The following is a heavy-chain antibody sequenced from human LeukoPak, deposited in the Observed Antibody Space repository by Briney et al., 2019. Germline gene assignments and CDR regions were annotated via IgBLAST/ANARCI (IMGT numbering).Heavy chain of an antibody. V-gene: IGHV3-23*01. J-gene: IGHJ4*02. CDR2: MSGDATNT. Sequence: PGGSLRLSCAASGFTFSSFAMNWVRQAPGKGLEWVSTMSGDATNTYYADSVKGRFTISRDNSKTTLFLQMNSLRAEDTAVYYCAKRTSGSSWYSSDFWGQGTLVTVSS. D-gene: IGHD6-13*01. CDR1: GFTFSSFA. CDR3: AKRTSGSSWYSSDF.